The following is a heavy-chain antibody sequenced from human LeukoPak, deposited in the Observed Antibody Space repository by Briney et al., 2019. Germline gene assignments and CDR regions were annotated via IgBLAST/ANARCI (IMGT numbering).Heavy chain of an antibody. Sequence: PGWSLRLSCAASGFTFSNYAMSGVRQAPGKGLEWVSSISGSGDTYYADSVKGRFTISRDTSRSTFYLRMHSLRVEDTAVYFCARDDEGDCASTSCYKWFDPWGQGTLVTVSS. D-gene: IGHD2-2*02. V-gene: IGHV3-23*01. CDR1: GFTFSNYA. J-gene: IGHJ5*02. CDR3: ARDDEGDCASTSCYKWFDP. CDR2: ISGSGDT.